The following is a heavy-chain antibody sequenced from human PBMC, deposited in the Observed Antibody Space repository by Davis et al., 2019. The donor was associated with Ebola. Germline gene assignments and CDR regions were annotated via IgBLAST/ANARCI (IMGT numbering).Heavy chain of an antibody. Sequence: PGGPLRLSCAASGFTFSSYSMNWVRQAPGKGLEWVSSISSSSSYIYYADSVKGRFTISRDNAKNSLYLQMNSLRAEDTAVYYCARDPYSSGFFDYWGQGTLVTVSS. J-gene: IGHJ4*02. CDR1: GFTFSSYS. V-gene: IGHV3-21*01. CDR3: ARDPYSSGFFDY. CDR2: ISSSSSYI. D-gene: IGHD6-19*01.